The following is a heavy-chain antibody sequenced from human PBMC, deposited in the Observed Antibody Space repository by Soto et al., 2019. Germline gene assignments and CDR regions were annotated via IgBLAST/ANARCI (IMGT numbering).Heavy chain of an antibody. Sequence: PSETLSLTCTVSRGSINNYYWTLIRQPPGKGLEWIGYVSYSGRTNYNPSLKSRVNMFVDKSKNQFSLNLTSVTAADTAVYYCARDSNGAEQHGRKYYYDSSGSASPYYYGMDVWGQGTTVTVSS. J-gene: IGHJ6*02. CDR2: VSYSGRT. D-gene: IGHD3-22*01. CDR3: ARDSNGAEQHGRKYYYDSSGSASPYYYGMDV. V-gene: IGHV4-59*01. CDR1: RGSINNYY.